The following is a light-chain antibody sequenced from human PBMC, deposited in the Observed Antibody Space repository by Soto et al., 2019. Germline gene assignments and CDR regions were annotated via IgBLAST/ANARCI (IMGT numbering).Light chain of an antibody. J-gene: IGLJ1*01. Sequence: QSVLTQPASVSGSPGQSITISCTGTSSDVGGYNYVSWYQQHPGKAPKLMIYDVSNRPSGVSNRFSGSKSGNTASLTISGRQAEDEAYYYCSSYTSSSTPLCVFGTGTKLTVL. CDR1: SSDVGGYNY. V-gene: IGLV2-14*01. CDR3: SSYTSSSTPLCV. CDR2: DVS.